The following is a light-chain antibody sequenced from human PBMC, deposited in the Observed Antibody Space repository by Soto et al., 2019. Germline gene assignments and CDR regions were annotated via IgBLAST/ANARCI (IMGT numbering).Light chain of an antibody. V-gene: IGLV2-14*01. J-gene: IGLJ2*01. CDR2: EVT. CDR1: SSDVGFYNY. CDR3: TSYKTFDTLL. Sequence: QSALTQPASVSGSPGQSITISCTGTSSDVGFYNYVSWHQQHPGKAPKLMIYEVTNRPSGVSNRFSGSKSGNTASLTISGLQAEDEADYYCTSYKTFDTLLFGGGTKLTVL.